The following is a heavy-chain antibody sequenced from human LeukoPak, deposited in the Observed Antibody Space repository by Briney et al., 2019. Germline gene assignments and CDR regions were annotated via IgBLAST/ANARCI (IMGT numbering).Heavy chain of an antibody. CDR2: INIGGTNT. Sequence: GGSLRLSCAASGFTFNDYYMSWIRQAPGKGLEWLSYINIGGTNTHYADSVKGRFTISRDNAKKSLYLEMNNLRAEDTAVYYCATDGAGFDTWGQGGLVTLSS. J-gene: IGHJ5*02. V-gene: IGHV3-11*01. CDR1: GFTFNDYY. CDR3: ATDGAGFDT.